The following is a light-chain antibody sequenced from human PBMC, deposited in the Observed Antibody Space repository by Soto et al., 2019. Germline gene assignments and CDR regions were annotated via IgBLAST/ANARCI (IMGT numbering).Light chain of an antibody. J-gene: IGLJ2*01. V-gene: IGLV2-14*01. CDR2: EVS. Sequence: QSVLTQPASVSGSPGQSITISCTGTSSDIGDYDYVSWYQQHPGKAPKLMIYEVSNRPSGISHRFSGSKSGNTASLTISGLQPEDEADYYCSSYTRSSSLVFGGGTKLTVL. CDR3: SSYTRSSSLV. CDR1: SSDIGDYDY.